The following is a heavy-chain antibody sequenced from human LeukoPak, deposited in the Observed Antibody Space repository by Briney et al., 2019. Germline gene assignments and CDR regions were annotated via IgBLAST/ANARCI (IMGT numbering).Heavy chain of an antibody. V-gene: IGHV3-23*01. CDR2: ISGSGGST. D-gene: IGHD2-21*02. Sequence: PGGSLRLSCAASGFTFSSYAMSWVRQAPGKGLEWVSGISGSGGSTYYADSVKGRFTISRDNSKNTLYLQMNSLRAEDTAVYFCASQRRHIVAVTAISLDYWGQGTLVTVSS. CDR3: ASQRRHIVAVTAISLDY. J-gene: IGHJ4*02. CDR1: GFTFSSYA.